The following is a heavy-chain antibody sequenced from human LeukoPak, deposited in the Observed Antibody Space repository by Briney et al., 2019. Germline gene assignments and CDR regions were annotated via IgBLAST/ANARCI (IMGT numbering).Heavy chain of an antibody. CDR3: AKDWYYYDSSGYNDAFDI. D-gene: IGHD3-22*01. CDR2: ISYDGSNK. CDR1: GCTFSSYG. V-gene: IGHV3-30*18. J-gene: IGHJ3*02. Sequence: GGSLRLSCAASGCTFSSYGMHWVRQAPGKGLEWVAVISYDGSNKYYADSVKGRFTISRDNSKNTLYLQMNSLRAEDTAVYYCAKDWYYYDSSGYNDAFDIWGQGTMVTVSS.